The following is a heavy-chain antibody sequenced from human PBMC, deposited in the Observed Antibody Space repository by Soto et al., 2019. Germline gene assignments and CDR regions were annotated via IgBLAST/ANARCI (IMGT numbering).Heavy chain of an antibody. CDR1: GGSISSSSYY. D-gene: IGHD1-1*01. J-gene: IGHJ6*03. CDR3: ARHLNENLRYYYYYMDV. Sequence: QLQLQESGPGLVKPSETLSLTCTVSGGSISSSSYYWGWIRQPPGKGLEWIGSIYYSRSTYYNPSLTSRVTKSVDTAKIQFSRKLCSVTAADTAVYYCARHLNENLRYYYYYMDVWGKGTTVTVSS. CDR2: IYYSRST. V-gene: IGHV4-39*01.